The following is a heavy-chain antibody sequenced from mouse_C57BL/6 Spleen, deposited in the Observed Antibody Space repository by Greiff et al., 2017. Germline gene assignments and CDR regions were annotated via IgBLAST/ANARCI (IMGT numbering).Heavy chain of an antibody. CDR1: GYAFSSSW. J-gene: IGHJ3*01. CDR2: IYPGDGGP. CDR3: ARRHWEGWCAY. V-gene: IGHV1-82*01. D-gene: IGHD4-1*01. Sequence: VNLVESGPELVKPGASVTISCKASGYAFSSSWMNWVKQRPGKGLEWIGRIYPGDGGPNSNGTFKGKATLPADKSSSTADMQLSSLTSEDAAVYFCARRHWEGWCAYWGQGTLVTVSA.